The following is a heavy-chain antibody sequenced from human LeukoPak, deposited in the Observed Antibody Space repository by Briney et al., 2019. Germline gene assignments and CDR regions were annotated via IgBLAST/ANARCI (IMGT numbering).Heavy chain of an antibody. J-gene: IGHJ6*03. CDR1: GGSISSYY. V-gene: IGHV4-4*09. Sequence: SETLSLTCTVSGGSISSYYWSWIRQPPGKGLEWIGYIYTSGSTNYNPSLKSRVTLSADTSKNQFSLKLISVTAADTAVYYCARRTYYYYMDVWGKGTTVIVSS. CDR2: IYTSGST. CDR3: ARRTYYYYMDV.